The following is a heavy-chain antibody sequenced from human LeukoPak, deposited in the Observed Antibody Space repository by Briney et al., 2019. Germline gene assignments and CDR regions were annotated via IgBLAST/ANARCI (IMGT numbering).Heavy chain of an antibody. CDR3: ARGYPLDWNYFDY. V-gene: IGHV1-46*01. J-gene: IGHJ4*02. Sequence: ASVKVSCKASGCAFTSYYIHWVRQAPGQGLEWMGIINPSDGSTSHAQKFQGRVTMTGDTSTSTVYMELSSLRSEDTAVYYCARGYPLDWNYFDYWGQGTLVTVSS. D-gene: IGHD3/OR15-3a*01. CDR1: GCAFTSYY. CDR2: INPSDGST.